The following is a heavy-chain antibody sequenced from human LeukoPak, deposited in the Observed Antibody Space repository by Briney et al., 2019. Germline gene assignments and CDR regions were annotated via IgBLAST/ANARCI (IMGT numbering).Heavy chain of an antibody. D-gene: IGHD2-2*01. CDR1: GFTFSSYA. CDR3: AKLWTSYCSSTSCYFDY. V-gene: IGHV3-23*01. Sequence: PGGSLRLSCADSGFTFSSYAMSWVRQAPGKGLEWVSSISGSSTRTYYADSVEGRFTVSRDNPKNTLYLQMNSLRAEDTAVYYCAKLWTSYCSSTSCYFDYWGRGTLVTVSS. J-gene: IGHJ4*02. CDR2: ISGSSTRT.